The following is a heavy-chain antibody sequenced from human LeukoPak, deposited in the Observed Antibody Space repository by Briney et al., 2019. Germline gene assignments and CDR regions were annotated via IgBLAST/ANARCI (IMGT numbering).Heavy chain of an antibody. V-gene: IGHV3-11*04. CDR1: GFTFSDYH. Sequence: GGSLRLSCAASGFTFSDYHMTWIRQAPGKGLEWVSYISNTDDSINYADSVSGRFTISMDNAKSSVHLQMNSLRVDDTAVYYCASAPAVYFFYIDVWGEGTTVTVSS. CDR2: ISNTDDSI. CDR3: ASAPAVYFFYIDV. J-gene: IGHJ6*03.